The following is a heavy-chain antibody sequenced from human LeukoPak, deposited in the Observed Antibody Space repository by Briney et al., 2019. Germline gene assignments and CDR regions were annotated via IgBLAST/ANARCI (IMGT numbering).Heavy chain of an antibody. J-gene: IGHJ4*02. CDR1: GGSISSYY. CDR2: IYYSGST. CDR3: ARALGRGRITMFRGAPSYFDY. V-gene: IGHV4-59*01. D-gene: IGHD3-10*01. Sequence: SETLSLTCTVSGGSISSYYWSWIRQPPGKGLEWIGYIYYSGSTNYNPSLKSRVIISVDTSKNQFSLKLSSVTAADTAVYYCARALGRGRITMFRGAPSYFDYWGQGTLVTVSS.